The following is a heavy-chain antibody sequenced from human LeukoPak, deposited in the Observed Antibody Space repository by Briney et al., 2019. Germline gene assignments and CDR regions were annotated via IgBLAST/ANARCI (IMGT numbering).Heavy chain of an antibody. Sequence: PSDTLSLTCAVYGGSFSGYYWSWIRQPPGKGLEWIGEINHSGSTNYNQSLKSRVTISVDTSKNQFSLKLSSVTAADTAVYYCARGRYLEWLSSNPQLDYWGQGTLVTVSS. V-gene: IGHV4-34*01. CDR3: ARGRYLEWLSSNPQLDY. J-gene: IGHJ4*02. D-gene: IGHD3-3*01. CDR2: INHSGST. CDR1: GGSFSGYY.